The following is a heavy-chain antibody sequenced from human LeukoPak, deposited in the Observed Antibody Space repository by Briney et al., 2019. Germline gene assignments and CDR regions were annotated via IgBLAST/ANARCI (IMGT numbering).Heavy chain of an antibody. J-gene: IGHJ6*02. V-gene: IGHV3-23*01. Sequence: PGGSLRLSCAASGFPFCSYAGRWVRQAPAKGLEWVSGMSCSGGSTYYADSVKGRFTSSRDNSRNTLSLQMNSLRAEDTAVYYCAKDRWDSSAPGQDGMDVWGQGTTVTVSS. D-gene: IGHD3-22*01. CDR3: AKDRWDSSAPGQDGMDV. CDR1: GFPFCSYA. CDR2: MSCSGGST.